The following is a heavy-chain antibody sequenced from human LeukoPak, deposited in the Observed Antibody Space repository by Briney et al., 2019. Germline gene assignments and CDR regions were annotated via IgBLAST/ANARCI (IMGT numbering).Heavy chain of an antibody. CDR3: ARDLSHNNWFDP. CDR2: INPNSGGT. J-gene: IGHJ5*02. CDR1: GYTFTGYY. Sequence: ASVKVSCKASGYTFTGYYMHWVRQAPGQGLEWMGWINPNSGGTNYAQKFQGRVTMTRDTSISTAYMELSRLRSDDTAVYYCARDLSHNNWFDPWGQGTLVTVSS. V-gene: IGHV1-2*02. D-gene: IGHD2/OR15-2a*01.